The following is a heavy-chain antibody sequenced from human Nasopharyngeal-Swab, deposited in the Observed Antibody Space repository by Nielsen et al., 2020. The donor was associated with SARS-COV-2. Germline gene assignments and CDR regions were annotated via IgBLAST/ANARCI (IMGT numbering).Heavy chain of an antibody. J-gene: IGHJ3*02. CDR1: GFTFSSYG. V-gene: IGHV3-33*01. CDR2: IWYDGSNK. D-gene: IGHD2-15*01. CDR3: ARGSRVGPWCSGGSCYSVVRAFDI. Sequence: GESLKISCAASGFTFSSYGMHWVRQAPGKGLEWVAVIWYDGSNKYYADSVKGRFTISRDNSKNTLYLQMNSLRAEDTAVYYCARGSRVGPWCSGGSCYSVVRAFDIWGQGTMVTVSS.